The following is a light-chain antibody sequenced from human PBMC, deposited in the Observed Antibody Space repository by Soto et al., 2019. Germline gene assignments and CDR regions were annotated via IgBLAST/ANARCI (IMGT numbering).Light chain of an antibody. CDR2: RDS. CDR1: NIGSKN. CDR3: QVWDSSTV. J-gene: IGLJ2*01. V-gene: IGLV3-9*01. Sequence: SYELTQPLSVSVALGQTARITCGGNNIGSKNVHWYQQKPGQAPVLVIYRDSNRPSGIPERFSGSNSGNTATLTISRAQAGAEAEYYCQVWDSSTVFGGGTKLTVL.